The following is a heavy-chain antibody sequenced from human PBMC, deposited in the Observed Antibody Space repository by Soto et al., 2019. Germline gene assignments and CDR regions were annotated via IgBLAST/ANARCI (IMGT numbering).Heavy chain of an antibody. CDR1: GYTFTSYG. D-gene: IGHD6-13*01. CDR2: ISAYSGNT. Sequence: ASVKVSCKASGYTFTSYGSSWVRQAPGQGLEWMGWISAYSGNTGYAQKFQGRVTMTRNTSISTAYMELSSLRSEDTAEYYCARGRFSSSWYVVVYWGQGTLVTVSS. CDR3: ARGRFSSSWYVVVY. J-gene: IGHJ4*02. V-gene: IGHV1-8*02.